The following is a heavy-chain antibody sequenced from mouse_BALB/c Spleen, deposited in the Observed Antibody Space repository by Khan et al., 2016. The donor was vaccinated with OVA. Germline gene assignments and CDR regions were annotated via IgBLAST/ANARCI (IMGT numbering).Heavy chain of an antibody. Sequence: QVQLQQPGSELMKPGASVKIYCKASGYIFSTYWIEWVKQRPGHGLEWIGEILPRSGSTNYNENFKGKATFTADTSSNTASMQLSSLTSEDSAVYCCASTSRAYYYAMDYWGQGTSVTVAS. D-gene: IGHD3-1*01. V-gene: IGHV1-9*01. J-gene: IGHJ4*01. CDR1: GYIFSTYW. CDR2: ILPRSGST. CDR3: ASTSRAYYYAMDY.